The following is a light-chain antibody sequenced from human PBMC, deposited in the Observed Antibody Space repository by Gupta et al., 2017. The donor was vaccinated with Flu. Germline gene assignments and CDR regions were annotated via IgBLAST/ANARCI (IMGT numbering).Light chain of an antibody. V-gene: IGLV2-8*01. Sequence: SALTQPPSASGSPGQSVTISCTGTSSDIGGYNYVSWYQQPPGKAPKLMIYDVTKRPSGVPDRFCGSKSGNTASLTVSGLQAEDEADYYCSSYAGSSSYVFGTGTKVTVL. CDR3: SSYAGSSSYV. CDR1: SSDIGGYNY. J-gene: IGLJ1*01. CDR2: DVT.